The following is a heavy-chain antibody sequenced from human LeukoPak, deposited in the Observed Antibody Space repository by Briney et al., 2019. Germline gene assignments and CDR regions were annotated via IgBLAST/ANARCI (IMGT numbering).Heavy chain of an antibody. CDR3: ARDGAIVATSFDY. Sequence: SVKVSCKASGGTFSSYAISWVRQAPGQGLEGMGRIIPILGIANYAQKFQGRVTITADKSTSTAYMELSSLRSEDTAVYYCARDGAIVATSFDYWGQGTLVTVSS. CDR2: IIPILGIA. CDR1: GGTFSSYA. D-gene: IGHD5-12*01. V-gene: IGHV1-69*04. J-gene: IGHJ4*02.